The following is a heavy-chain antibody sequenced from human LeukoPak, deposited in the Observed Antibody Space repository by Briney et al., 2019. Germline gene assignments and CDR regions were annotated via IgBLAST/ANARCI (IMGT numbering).Heavy chain of an antibody. CDR3: AKDVMGWLREYYFDF. V-gene: IGHV3-23*01. CDR1: GFTFSRYA. J-gene: IGHJ4*02. CDR2: ITGGAHSA. D-gene: IGHD5-12*01. Sequence: GGSLRLSCAASGFTFSRYAMSWVRQPPGKGLEWVSGITGGAHSAYYADSVKGRLTISRDNSKNTLYLQMNSLRAEDTAVYYCAKDVMGWLREYYFDFWGQGTLVTVSS.